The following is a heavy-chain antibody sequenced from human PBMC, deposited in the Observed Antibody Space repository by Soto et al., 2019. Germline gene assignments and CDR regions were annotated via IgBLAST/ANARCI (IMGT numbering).Heavy chain of an antibody. Sequence: ASVKVSCKASGYTFTSYGISWVRQAPGQGLEWMGWISAYNGNTNYAQKLQGRVTMTTDTSTSTAYMELRSLRSDDTAVYYCARAALGYCSGGSCLGFDYWGQRTLVTVSS. CDR2: ISAYNGNT. J-gene: IGHJ4*02. CDR1: GYTFTSYG. D-gene: IGHD2-15*01. CDR3: ARAALGYCSGGSCLGFDY. V-gene: IGHV1-18*01.